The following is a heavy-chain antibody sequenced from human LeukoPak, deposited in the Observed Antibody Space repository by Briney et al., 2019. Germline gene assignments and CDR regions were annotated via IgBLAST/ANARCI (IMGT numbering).Heavy chain of an antibody. D-gene: IGHD6-13*01. CDR3: AKGAGYSSNWNFDY. Sequence: GGSLRLSCAASGFTFATYGMHWVRQAPGKGLEWVSAISGSGGSTYYADSVKGRFTISRDNSKNTLYLQMNSLRLEDTAGYYCAKGAGYSSNWNFDYWGQGTLVTVSS. V-gene: IGHV3-23*01. CDR2: ISGSGGST. CDR1: GFTFATYG. J-gene: IGHJ4*02.